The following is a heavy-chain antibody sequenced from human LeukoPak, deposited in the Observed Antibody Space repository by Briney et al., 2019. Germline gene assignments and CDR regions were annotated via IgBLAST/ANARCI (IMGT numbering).Heavy chain of an antibody. CDR2: INHTGST. Sequence: SETLSLTCTVSGYSISSGYYWGWIRQPPGKGLEWIGEINHTGSTNYNPSLKSRVTISVDTSKNQFSLKLSSVTAADTAVYYCARGPTGKQWLFFDYWGQGTLVTVSS. CDR1: GYSISSGYY. V-gene: IGHV4-38-2*02. J-gene: IGHJ4*02. CDR3: ARGPTGKQWLFFDY. D-gene: IGHD6-19*01.